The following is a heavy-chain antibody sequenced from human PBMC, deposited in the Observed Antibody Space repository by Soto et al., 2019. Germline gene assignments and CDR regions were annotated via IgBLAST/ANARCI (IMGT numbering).Heavy chain of an antibody. CDR1: GGSISSYY. Sequence: SETLSLTCTVSGGSISSYYWSWIRQPPGKGLEWIGYIYYSGSTNYNPSLKSRVTISVDTSKNQFSLKLSSVTAADTAVYYCARTTGAVGYYYYGMDVWGQGTTVTVS. CDR2: IYYSGST. V-gene: IGHV4-59*01. CDR3: ARTTGAVGYYYYGMDV. J-gene: IGHJ6*02. D-gene: IGHD1-1*01.